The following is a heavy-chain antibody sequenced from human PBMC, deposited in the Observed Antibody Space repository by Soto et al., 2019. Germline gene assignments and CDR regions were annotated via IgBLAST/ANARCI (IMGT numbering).Heavy chain of an antibody. CDR1: VSSLGGYY. D-gene: IGHD2-2*01. CDR3: ARGYCCSSNCLDAYDI. J-gene: IGHJ3*02. V-gene: IGHV4-34*01. Sequence: PSETLSLTCAVYVSSLGGYYWSWIRPPPEKGLEWIGEINHSGTTNYNPPLKSRVTISGDTSKTQLTLHLSSGTAADTAVYYCARGYCCSSNCLDAYDIWSQGTMVTVSS. CDR2: INHSGTT.